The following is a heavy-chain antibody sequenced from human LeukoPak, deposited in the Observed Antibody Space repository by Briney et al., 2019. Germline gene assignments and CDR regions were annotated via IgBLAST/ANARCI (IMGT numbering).Heavy chain of an antibody. Sequence: ASVKVSCKASGYTFIGYYMHWVRQAPGQGLEWMGRINPNSGDTNYAQKFQGRVTMTRDTSISTAYMELSSLRFDDTAVYYCATPPECSSGSCLNYWGRGTLVTVSS. CDR2: INPNSGDT. V-gene: IGHV1-2*06. D-gene: IGHD2-15*01. CDR1: GYTFIGYY. J-gene: IGHJ4*02. CDR3: ATPPECSSGSCLNY.